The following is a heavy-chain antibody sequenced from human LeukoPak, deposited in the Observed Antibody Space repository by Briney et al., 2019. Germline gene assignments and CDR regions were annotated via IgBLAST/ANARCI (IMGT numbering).Heavy chain of an antibody. CDR3: ATPGQLVFYYNMDV. Sequence: GGFLRLSCAASGFTFSSYAMSWVRQAPGKGLEWVSGISDSGGSTYYADSVKGRFTISRDNSKNTLYLQMNSLRAEDTAVYFCATPGQLVFYYNMDVWGKGTTVIVSS. CDR1: GFTFSSYA. D-gene: IGHD6-13*01. CDR2: ISDSGGST. V-gene: IGHV3-23*01. J-gene: IGHJ6*03.